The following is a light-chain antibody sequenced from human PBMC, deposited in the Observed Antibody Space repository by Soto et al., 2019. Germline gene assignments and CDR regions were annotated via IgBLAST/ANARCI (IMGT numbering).Light chain of an antibody. V-gene: IGKV1-39*01. CDR2: AST. Sequence: DIQVTQSPSSLSASVGDRVTVACRTSQRVNSYLNWYQQKPGKAPKLLIDASTSLRSGVPAWVSGRGIKAYNTLTLSSLQPEDFPTYYHQQGYSTMYTFGEGYKLEIK. CDR3: QQGYSTMYT. CDR1: QRVNSY. J-gene: IGKJ2*01.